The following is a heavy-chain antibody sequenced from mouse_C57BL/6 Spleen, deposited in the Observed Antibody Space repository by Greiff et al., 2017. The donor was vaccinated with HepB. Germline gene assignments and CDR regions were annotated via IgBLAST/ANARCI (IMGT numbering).Heavy chain of an antibody. Sequence: VQLKESGGGLVKPGGSLKLSCAASGFTFSDYGMHWVRQAPEKGLEWVAYISSGSSTIYYADTVKGRFTISRDNAKNTLSLQMTSLRSEDTAMYYCARTSNWAFAYWGQGTPVTVSA. CDR3: ARTSNWAFAY. CDR1: GFTFSDYG. V-gene: IGHV5-17*01. D-gene: IGHD4-1*01. CDR2: ISSGSSTI. J-gene: IGHJ3*01.